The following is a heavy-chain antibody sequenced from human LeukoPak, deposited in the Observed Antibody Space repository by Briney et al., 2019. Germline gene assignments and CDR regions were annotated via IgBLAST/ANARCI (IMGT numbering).Heavy chain of an antibody. CDR3: ARSPSPYSSGWYFDY. Sequence: SQTLSLTCAISGDSVPINSAAWNWIRQSPSRGLEWLGRTYQRSKWYNDYAVSVKSRITINPDISKNQFSLQLNSVTPEDTAVYYCARSPSPYSSGWYFDYWGQGTLVTVSS. CDR1: GDSVPINSAA. J-gene: IGHJ4*02. V-gene: IGHV6-1*01. D-gene: IGHD6-19*01. CDR2: TYQRSKWYN.